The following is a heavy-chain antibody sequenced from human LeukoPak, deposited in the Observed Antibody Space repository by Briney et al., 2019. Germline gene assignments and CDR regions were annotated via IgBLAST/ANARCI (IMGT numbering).Heavy chain of an antibody. D-gene: IGHD3-16*02. CDR3: GRGLPGGSYRGYNWFDP. J-gene: IGHJ5*02. V-gene: IGHV4-34*01. CDR2: INHSGST. Sequence: SETLSLTCAVYGGSFSGYYWSWIRQPPGKGLEWIGEINHSGSTNYNLSLKSRVTISVDTSKNQFSLKLSSVTAADTAVYYCGRGLPGGSYRGYNWFDPWGQGTLVTVSS. CDR1: GGSFSGYY.